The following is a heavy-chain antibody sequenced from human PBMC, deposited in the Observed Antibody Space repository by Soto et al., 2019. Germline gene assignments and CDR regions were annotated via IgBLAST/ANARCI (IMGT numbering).Heavy chain of an antibody. CDR1: GFTVSNNY. V-gene: IGHV3-66*01. CDR3: ARDPGGSVTHGA. D-gene: IGHD3-10*01. J-gene: IGHJ3*01. CDR2: IYSGGDT. Sequence: EVQLVESGGGLVQPGGSVRLSCAASGFTVSNNYMSWVRQAPGKGLEWVSHIYSGGDTAYANSVRGRFTISRDNSKNTLYLQTDSLRAEDTAVYYCARDPGGSVTHGAWGQGTMVTVSS.